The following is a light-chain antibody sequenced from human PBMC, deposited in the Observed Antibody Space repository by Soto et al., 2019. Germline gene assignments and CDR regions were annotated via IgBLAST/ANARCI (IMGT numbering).Light chain of an antibody. CDR3: GTCDSSLTAGV. Sequence: QSVLTQPPSVSAAPGQKVTISCSGSSSNVGNSYVSWYQQLPGTVPKRLIYDDNKRPSGIPDRFSGSKSGTSATLGITGLQTGDEADYYCGTCDSSLTAGVFGGGTKVTVL. CDR2: DDN. V-gene: IGLV1-51*01. J-gene: IGLJ2*01. CDR1: SSNVGNSY.